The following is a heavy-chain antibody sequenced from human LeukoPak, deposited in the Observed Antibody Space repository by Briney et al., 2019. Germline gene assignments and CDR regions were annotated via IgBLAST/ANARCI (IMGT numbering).Heavy chain of an antibody. CDR2: ISGNGGGT. CDR1: GFTFSSYA. Sequence: PGGSLRLSCAASGFTFSSYAMSWARQAPGKGLEWVSGISGNGGGTYYADSVKGRFTISRDNSKNTVDLQMNSLRVEDTAVYFCAKEKYRGYSYGSGDYWGQGTLVTVSS. V-gene: IGHV3-23*01. CDR3: AKEKYRGYSYGSGDY. D-gene: IGHD5-18*01. J-gene: IGHJ4*02.